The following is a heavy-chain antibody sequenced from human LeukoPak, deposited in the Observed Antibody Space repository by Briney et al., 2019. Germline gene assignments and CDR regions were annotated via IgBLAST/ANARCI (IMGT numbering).Heavy chain of an antibody. D-gene: IGHD6-6*01. CDR3: ARDSSSSLFDYYYYYMDV. CDR2: IIPILGIA. Sequence: SVKVPCKASGGTFSSYTISWVRQAPGQGLEWMGRIIPILGIANYAQKFQGRVTITADKSTSTAYMELSSLRSEDTAVYYCARDSSSSLFDYYYYYMDVWGKGTTVTVSS. CDR1: GGTFSSYT. J-gene: IGHJ6*03. V-gene: IGHV1-69*04.